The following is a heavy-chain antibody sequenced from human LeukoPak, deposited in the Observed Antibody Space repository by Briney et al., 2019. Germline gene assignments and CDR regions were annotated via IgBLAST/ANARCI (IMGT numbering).Heavy chain of an antibody. J-gene: IGHJ4*02. D-gene: IGHD2-15*01. CDR2: ISSSSSYI. CDR1: GFTFSSYS. CDR3: ARDPGLLIYAY. Sequence: GGSLRLFCAASGFTFSSYSMNWVRQAPGKGLEWVSSISSSSSYIYYADSVKGRFTISRDNAKNSLYLQMNSLRAEDTAVYYCARDPGLLIYAYWGQGTLVTVSS. V-gene: IGHV3-21*01.